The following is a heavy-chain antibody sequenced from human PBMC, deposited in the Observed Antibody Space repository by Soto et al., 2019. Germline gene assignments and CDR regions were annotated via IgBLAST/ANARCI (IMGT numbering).Heavy chain of an antibody. CDR1: GFTFSSYA. J-gene: IGHJ4*02. Sequence: PGGSRRLSCAASGFTFSSYARSGVRQAQGKGLEWVSGISVSGANKYYADAVKGRFTISRDNSKNTLYPQMNNLRAEDTAVYYCADGGEWSFNFVYWGQGTQVTAPQ. D-gene: IGHD3-3*01. CDR2: ISVSGANK. CDR3: ADGGEWSFNFVY. V-gene: IGHV3-23*01.